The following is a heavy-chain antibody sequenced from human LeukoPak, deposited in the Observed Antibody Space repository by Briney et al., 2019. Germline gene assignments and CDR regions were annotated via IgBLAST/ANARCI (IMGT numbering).Heavy chain of an antibody. V-gene: IGHV4-4*07. CDR2: IYTSGST. J-gene: IGHJ3*02. Sequence: SETLSLTCTVSGGSISSYYWSWIRQPAGKGLEWIGRIYTSGSTNYNPSLKSRVTMSVDTSKNQFSLKLSSVTAADTAVYYCARDLPGIAAAGASPMWALEAFDIWGQGTMVTVSS. CDR3: ARDLPGIAAAGASPMWALEAFDI. D-gene: IGHD6-13*01. CDR1: GGSISSYY.